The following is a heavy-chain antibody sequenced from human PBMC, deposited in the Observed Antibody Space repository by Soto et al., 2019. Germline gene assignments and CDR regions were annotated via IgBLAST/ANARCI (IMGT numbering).Heavy chain of an antibody. Sequence: ASVKVSCKVSGYTLTELSMHWVRQAPGKGREWMGGFDPEDGETIYAQKFQGRVTITEDTSTNTAYMELSRLRSEDTAVYYCARDYAHITMIVTDGANDAFDIWGQGTMVTVSS. CDR3: ARDYAHITMIVTDGANDAFDI. CDR1: GYTLTELS. D-gene: IGHD3-22*01. CDR2: FDPEDGET. J-gene: IGHJ3*02. V-gene: IGHV1-24*01.